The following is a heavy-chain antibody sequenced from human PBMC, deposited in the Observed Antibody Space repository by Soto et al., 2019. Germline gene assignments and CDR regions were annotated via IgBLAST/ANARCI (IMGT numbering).Heavy chain of an antibody. CDR2: ISSSSSTI. CDR1: GFTFSSYS. D-gene: IGHD6-19*01. V-gene: IGHV3-48*01. J-gene: IGHJ6*03. CDR3: ASDTSIAVAGSLNYYYYMDV. Sequence: GGSLRLSCAASGFTFSSYSMNWVRQAPGKGLEWVSYISSSSSTIYYVDSVKGRFTISRNNAKNSLYLQMNSLRAEDTAVYYCASDTSIAVAGSLNYYYYMDVWGKGTTVTVSS.